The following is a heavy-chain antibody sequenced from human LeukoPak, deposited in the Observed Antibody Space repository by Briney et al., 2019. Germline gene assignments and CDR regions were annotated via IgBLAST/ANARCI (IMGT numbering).Heavy chain of an antibody. Sequence: SETLSLTCTVSGGSISSYYWSWIRQPPGKGLEWIGYIYYSGSTNYNPSLKSRVTISVDTSKNQFSLKLSPVTAADTAVYYCARQGGYPYYFDYWGQGTLVTVSS. CDR2: IYYSGST. CDR1: GGSISSYY. V-gene: IGHV4-59*08. D-gene: IGHD5-12*01. CDR3: ARQGGYPYYFDY. J-gene: IGHJ4*02.